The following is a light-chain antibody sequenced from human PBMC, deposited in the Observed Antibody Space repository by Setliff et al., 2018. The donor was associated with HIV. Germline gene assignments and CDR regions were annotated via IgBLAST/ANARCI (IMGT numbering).Light chain of an antibody. J-gene: IGLJ1*01. V-gene: IGLV2-8*01. Sequence: QSALTQPPSASGSPGQSVTISCTGTSSDVGGYNYVSWYQQHPGKAPKLMIYEVSKRPSGVPDRFSGSKSGNTASLTVSGLQAEDEADYYCCSYAGSPLYVFGTGTKVTVL. CDR2: EVS. CDR1: SSDVGGYNY. CDR3: CSYAGSPLYV.